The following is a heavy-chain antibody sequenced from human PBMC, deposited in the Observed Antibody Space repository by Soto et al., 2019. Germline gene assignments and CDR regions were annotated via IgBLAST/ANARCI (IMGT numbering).Heavy chain of an antibody. Sequence: ASVKVSCKASGYTFTSYGISWVRQAPGQGLEWVGWISAYNGNTNYAQKLQGRVTMTTDTSTSTAYMELRSLRSDDTAVYYCARDGVVAAAGYYYYYYGMDVWGQGTTVTVSS. CDR1: GYTFTSYG. CDR2: ISAYNGNT. D-gene: IGHD6-13*01. CDR3: ARDGVVAAAGYYYYYYGMDV. V-gene: IGHV1-18*01. J-gene: IGHJ6*02.